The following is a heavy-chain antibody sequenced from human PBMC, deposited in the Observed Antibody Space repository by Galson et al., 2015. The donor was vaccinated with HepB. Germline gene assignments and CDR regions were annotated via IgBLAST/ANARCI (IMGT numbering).Heavy chain of an antibody. CDR3: ARTSHRADDY. Sequence: CAISGDSVSSNSAAWNWIRQSPSRGLEWLGRTYYRSKWYNDYAVSVKSRVIIIPDTSKNQFSLQLNSVTPEDTAVYYCARTSHRADDYWGQGTLVTVSS. D-gene: IGHD1-14*01. CDR2: TYYRSKWYN. J-gene: IGHJ4*02. V-gene: IGHV6-1*01. CDR1: GDSVSSNSAA.